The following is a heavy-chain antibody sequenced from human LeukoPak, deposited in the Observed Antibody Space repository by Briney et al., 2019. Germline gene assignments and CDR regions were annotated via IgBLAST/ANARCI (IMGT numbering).Heavy chain of an antibody. CDR3: AKALGDIVVVVANTPCAFDI. V-gene: IGHV3-9*01. CDR1: GFTFDDYA. Sequence: PGGSLRLSCAASGFTFDDYAMHWVRHAPGMGLEWVSGISWNSGSIGYADSVKGRFTISRDNAKNSLYLQMNSLRAEDTALYYCAKALGDIVVVVANTPCAFDIWGQGTMVTVSS. CDR2: ISWNSGSI. D-gene: IGHD2-15*01. J-gene: IGHJ3*02.